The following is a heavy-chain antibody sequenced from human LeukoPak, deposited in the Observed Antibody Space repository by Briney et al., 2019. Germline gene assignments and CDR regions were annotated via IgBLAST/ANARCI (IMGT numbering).Heavy chain of an antibody. V-gene: IGHV3-9*01. J-gene: IGHJ6*02. Sequence: GGSLRLSCAASGFTFDDYAMHWVRQAPGKGLEWVSGISWNSGSIGYADSVKGRFTISRDNAKNSLCLQMNSLGAEDTALYYCASGYCSGGSCYSRPSYYYYGMDVWGQGTTVTVSS. CDR2: ISWNSGSI. CDR1: GFTFDDYA. D-gene: IGHD2-15*01. CDR3: ASGYCSGGSCYSRPSYYYYGMDV.